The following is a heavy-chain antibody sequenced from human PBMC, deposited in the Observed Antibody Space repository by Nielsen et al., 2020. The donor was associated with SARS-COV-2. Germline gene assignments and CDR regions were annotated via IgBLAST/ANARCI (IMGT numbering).Heavy chain of an antibody. V-gene: IGHV1-18*01. CDR2: ISAYNGNT. J-gene: IGHJ6*02. CDR3: AKASTNRVIRGMDV. Sequence: ASVKVSCKASGYTFTSYGISWVRQAPGQGLEWMGWISAYNGNTNYAQKLQGRVTMTTDTSTSTAYMELRSLRSDDTAVYYCAKASTNRVIRGMDVWGQGTTVTVSS. D-gene: IGHD1-14*01. CDR1: GYTFTSYG.